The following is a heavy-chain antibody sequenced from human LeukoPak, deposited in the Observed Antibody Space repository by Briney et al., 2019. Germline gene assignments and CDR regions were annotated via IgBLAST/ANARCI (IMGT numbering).Heavy chain of an antibody. Sequence: GGSLRLSCAASGFTFNTYGMSWVRQAPGKGLEWVSSISSSSSYIYYADSVKGRFTISRDNAKNSLYLQMNSLRAEDTAVYYCARGVDTAMVNSAYWGQGTLVTVSS. CDR3: ARGVDTAMVNSAY. V-gene: IGHV3-21*01. CDR1: GFTFNTYG. J-gene: IGHJ4*02. CDR2: ISSSSSYI. D-gene: IGHD5-18*01.